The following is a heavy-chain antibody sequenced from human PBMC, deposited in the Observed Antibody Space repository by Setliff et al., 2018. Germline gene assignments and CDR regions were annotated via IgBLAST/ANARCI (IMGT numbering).Heavy chain of an antibody. CDR2: IYYSGST. J-gene: IGHJ4*02. V-gene: IGHV4-39*01. D-gene: IGHD3-10*01. CDR3: AMVRGVTRDY. Sequence: PSETLSLTCTASGGSISTDHYYWGWIRQPPGKGLEWIGSIYYSGSTYYNPSLKSRVTISVDTSKNQFSLKLSSVTAADTAVYYCAMVRGVTRDYWGQGTLVTVSS. CDR1: GGSISTDHYY.